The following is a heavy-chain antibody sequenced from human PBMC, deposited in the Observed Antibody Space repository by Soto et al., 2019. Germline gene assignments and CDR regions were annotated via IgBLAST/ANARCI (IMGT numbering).Heavy chain of an antibody. CDR2: ISYDGSNK. D-gene: IGHD3-22*01. CDR3: AKPLSVVVILTNSFPFDY. V-gene: IGHV3-30*18. CDR1: GFTFSSYG. J-gene: IGHJ4*02. Sequence: GAMRLSCAASGFTFSSYGMHWVRQAPGKGLEWVAVISYDGSNKYYADSVKGRFTISRDNSKNTLYLQMNSLRAEDTAVYYCAKPLSVVVILTNSFPFDYWGQGTLVTVSS.